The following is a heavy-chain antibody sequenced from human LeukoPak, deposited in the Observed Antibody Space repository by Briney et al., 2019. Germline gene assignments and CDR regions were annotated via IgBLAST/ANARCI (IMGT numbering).Heavy chain of an antibody. CDR3: AKQWGQLGPYFDY. Sequence: GASVKVSCKASGYTFTSYGISWVRQAPGQGLEWMGWISAYNGNTNYAQKFQGRVTMTRDTSTSTVYMELSSLRSEDTAVYYCAKQWGQLGPYFDYWGQGTLVTVSS. J-gene: IGHJ4*02. D-gene: IGHD6-13*01. CDR1: GYTFTSYG. V-gene: IGHV1-18*01. CDR2: ISAYNGNT.